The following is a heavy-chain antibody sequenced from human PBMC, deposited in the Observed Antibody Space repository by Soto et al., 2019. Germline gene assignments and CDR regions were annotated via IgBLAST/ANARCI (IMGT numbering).Heavy chain of an antibody. Sequence: GASVKVSCKASGYTFTSYGISWVRQAPGQGLEWMGWMSPNNGNTGYAQKFQGRVTMTRNTSTSTAYMELSSLRSEDTAVYYCARGGPYQLRGFYYMDVWGKGTTVTVSS. D-gene: IGHD2-2*01. CDR3: ARGGPYQLRGFYYMDV. J-gene: IGHJ6*03. CDR2: MSPNNGNT. V-gene: IGHV1-8*02. CDR1: GYTFTSYG.